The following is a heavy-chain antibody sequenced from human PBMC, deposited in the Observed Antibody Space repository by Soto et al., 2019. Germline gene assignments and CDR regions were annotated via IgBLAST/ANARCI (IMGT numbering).Heavy chain of an antibody. Sequence: EVQLVESGGGLVQPGGSLRLSCAASGFTFSTYWLSWVRQVPGKGLEWEANINLDGSEKNYVDSVKGRFTISRDNARNSLYLQMSSLRAEDTALYYCARDGSTSWYSYDYHGMDVWGQGTTVTVSS. V-gene: IGHV3-7*05. J-gene: IGHJ6*02. CDR2: INLDGSEK. D-gene: IGHD5-18*01. CDR1: GFTFSTYW. CDR3: ARDGSTSWYSYDYHGMDV.